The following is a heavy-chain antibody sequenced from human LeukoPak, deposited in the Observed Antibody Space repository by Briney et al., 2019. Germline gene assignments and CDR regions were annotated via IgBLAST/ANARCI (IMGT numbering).Heavy chain of an antibody. D-gene: IGHD6-19*01. J-gene: IGHJ4*02. V-gene: IGHV3-53*01. CDR3: AKEPYNSGNYYFDY. CDR2: IYSGGST. Sequence: GGSLRLSCAASGFTFSSYSMNWVRQAPGKGLEWVSVIYSGGSTYYADSVKGRFTISRDNSKNTLYLQINSLRAEDTAVYYCAKEPYNSGNYYFDYWGQGILVTVSS. CDR1: GFTFSSYS.